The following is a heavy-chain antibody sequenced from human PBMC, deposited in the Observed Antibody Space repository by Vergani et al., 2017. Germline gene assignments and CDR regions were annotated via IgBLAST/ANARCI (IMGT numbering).Heavy chain of an antibody. J-gene: IGHJ6*02. V-gene: IGHV4-59*01. CDR1: GGSISSYY. D-gene: IGHD3-3*01. CDR2: IYYSGNT. Sequence: QVQLQESGPGLVKPSETLSLTCTVSGGSISSYYWSWIRQPPGKGLEWIGYIYYSGNTNYTPSLKSRFTISVDTSKNQFSLKLSSVTAADTAVYYCARAPYYDFWSGYYPHYYGMDVWGQGTTVTVSS. CDR3: ARAPYYDFWSGYYPHYYGMDV.